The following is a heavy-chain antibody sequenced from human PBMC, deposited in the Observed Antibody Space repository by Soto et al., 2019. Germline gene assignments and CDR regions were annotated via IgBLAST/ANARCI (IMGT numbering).Heavy chain of an antibody. CDR2: IILIFGTA. Sequence: GASVKVSCKASGGTFSSYAISWVRQAPGQGLEWMGGIILIFGTANYAQKFQGRVTITADESTSTAYMELSSLRSEDTAVYYCARGPVSYSSSWYDTYYYGMDVWGQGTTVTVSS. J-gene: IGHJ6*02. V-gene: IGHV1-69*13. D-gene: IGHD6-13*01. CDR3: ARGPVSYSSSWYDTYYYGMDV. CDR1: GGTFSSYA.